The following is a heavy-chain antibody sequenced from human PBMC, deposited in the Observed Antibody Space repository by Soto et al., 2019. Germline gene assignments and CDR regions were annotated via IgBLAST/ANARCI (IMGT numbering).Heavy chain of an antibody. CDR1: GFTFSSYA. CDR3: AKDTNPYYDFWSGYLVFDY. V-gene: IGHV3-23*01. D-gene: IGHD3-3*01. CDR2: ISGSGGST. J-gene: IGHJ4*02. Sequence: GGSLRLSCAASGFTFSSYAMSWVRQAPGKGLEWVSAISGSGGSTYYADSVKGRFTISRDNSKNTLYLQMNSLRAEDTAVYYCAKDTNPYYDFWSGYLVFDYWGQGTLVTVSS.